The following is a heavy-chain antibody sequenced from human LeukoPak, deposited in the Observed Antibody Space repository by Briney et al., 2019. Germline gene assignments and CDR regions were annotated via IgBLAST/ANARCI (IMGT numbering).Heavy chain of an antibody. CDR2: IYPGDSDT. Sequence: GESLKISCKGSGYSFTIYWIGWVRQMPGKGLEWMGIIYPGDSDTRYSPSFQGQVTISADKSISTAYLQWSSLKASDTAMYYCARHRPSYYYDSTGYHAFDIWGQGTMVTVTS. V-gene: IGHV5-51*01. J-gene: IGHJ3*02. CDR1: GYSFTIYW. D-gene: IGHD3-22*01. CDR3: ARHRPSYYYDSTGYHAFDI.